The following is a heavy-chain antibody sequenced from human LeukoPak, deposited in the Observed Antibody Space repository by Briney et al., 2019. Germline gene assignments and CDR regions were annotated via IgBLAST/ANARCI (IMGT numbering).Heavy chain of an antibody. Sequence: ASVKVSCKASGYSFTSYDINWVRQATGQGLEWMGWMNPNSGNTGYAQKFQGRVTITRNTSISTVYMELSSLRSEDTAVYYCARDRWQWLVRDAFDIWGQGTMVTVSS. J-gene: IGHJ3*02. D-gene: IGHD6-19*01. CDR3: ARDRWQWLVRDAFDI. V-gene: IGHV1-8*03. CDR2: MNPNSGNT. CDR1: GYSFTSYD.